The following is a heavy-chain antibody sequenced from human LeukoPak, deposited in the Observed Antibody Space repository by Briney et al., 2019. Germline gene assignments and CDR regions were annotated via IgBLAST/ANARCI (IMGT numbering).Heavy chain of an antibody. V-gene: IGHV1-2*02. J-gene: IGHJ6*03. CDR1: GYTFTGYY. CDR2: INPNSGGT. CDR3: ARNPPRIAAAGTGYYMDV. Sequence: ASVKVSCTASGYTFTGYYMHWVRQAPGQGLEWMGWINPNSGGTNYAQKFQGRVTMTRDTSISTAYMELSRLRSDDTAVYYCARNPPRIAAAGTGYYMDVWGKGTTVTISS. D-gene: IGHD6-13*01.